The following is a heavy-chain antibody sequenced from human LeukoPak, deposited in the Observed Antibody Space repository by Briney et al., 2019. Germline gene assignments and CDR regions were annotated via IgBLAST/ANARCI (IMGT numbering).Heavy chain of an antibody. CDR2: IYTSGST. CDR1: GGSISSGSYY. D-gene: IGHD5-12*01. V-gene: IGHV4-61*02. CDR3: ARARGGYDSGGFDY. Sequence: PSETLSLTCTVSGGSISSGSYYWSWIRQPAGKGLEWIGRIYTSGSTNYNPSLKSRVTISVDTSKNQFSLKLSSVTAADTAVYYCARARGGYDSGGFDYWGQGTLVTVSS. J-gene: IGHJ4*02.